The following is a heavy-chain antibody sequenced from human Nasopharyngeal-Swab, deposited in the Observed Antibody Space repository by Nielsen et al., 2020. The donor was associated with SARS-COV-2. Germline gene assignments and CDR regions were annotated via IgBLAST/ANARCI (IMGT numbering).Heavy chain of an antibody. CDR3: AKAAVAGTYHYYYMDV. CDR2: ISWNSGSI. Sequence: VRQAPGKGLEWVSGISWNSGSIGYADSVKGRFTISRDNAKNSLYLQMNSLRAEDTALYYCAKAAVAGTYHYYYMDVWAKGPRSPSP. D-gene: IGHD6-19*01. V-gene: IGHV3-9*01. J-gene: IGHJ6*03.